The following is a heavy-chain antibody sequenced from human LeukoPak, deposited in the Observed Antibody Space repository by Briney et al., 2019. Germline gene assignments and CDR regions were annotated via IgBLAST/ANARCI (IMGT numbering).Heavy chain of an antibody. D-gene: IGHD3-22*01. Sequence: GESLRLSCASSGFSFRSHGMHWVRQAPGKGLEWVALISYDGSDKYYADSVKGRFTISRDNSKNTLYLQMNSLRVEDTAVYYCANLPRFNNYYESRGHRALDYWGQGTLVTVSS. CDR1: GFSFRSHG. V-gene: IGHV3-30*18. CDR3: ANLPRFNNYYESRGHRALDY. J-gene: IGHJ4*02. CDR2: ISYDGSDK.